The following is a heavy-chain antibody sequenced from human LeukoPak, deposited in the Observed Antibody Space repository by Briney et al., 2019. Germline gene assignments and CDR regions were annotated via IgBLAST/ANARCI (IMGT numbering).Heavy chain of an antibody. CDR1: GGSISSYY. Sequence: SETLSLTCTVSGGSISSYYWSWIRQPPGKGLEWIGYIYYSGSTNYNPSLKSRVTISVDTSKNQFSLKLSTVTAADTAVYYCARVDTAMVFDYWGQGTLVTVSS. V-gene: IGHV4-59*01. D-gene: IGHD5-18*01. J-gene: IGHJ4*02. CDR2: IYYSGST. CDR3: ARVDTAMVFDY.